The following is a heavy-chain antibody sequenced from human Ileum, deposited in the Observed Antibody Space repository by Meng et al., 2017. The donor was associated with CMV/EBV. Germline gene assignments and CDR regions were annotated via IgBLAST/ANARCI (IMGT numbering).Heavy chain of an antibody. Sequence: QPSGYPFPGSYLHWLRQAPGQGLEWMGWINPNTGDTNYPHKFHDRVTMTRDTSISTAYMELSRLRSDDTAVYYCAGLYSSSWYYFDYWGQGTLVTVSS. D-gene: IGHD6-13*01. CDR1: GYPFPGSY. V-gene: IGHV1-2*02. CDR3: AGLYSSSWYYFDY. J-gene: IGHJ4*02. CDR2: INPNTGDT.